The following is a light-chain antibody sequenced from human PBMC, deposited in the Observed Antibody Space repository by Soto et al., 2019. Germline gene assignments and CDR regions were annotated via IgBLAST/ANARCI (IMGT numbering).Light chain of an antibody. J-gene: IGLJ1*01. Sequence: QSVLTQPASVSGSPGQSITISCTGTSSDVGGYYSVSWYQQHPGKAPTLMIYDVTNRPSGVSNRFSGSKSGNTASLTIAGLQAEDEADYYCSSYTRSSPDVFGTGTKVTVL. CDR3: SSYTRSSPDV. CDR1: SSDVGGYYS. V-gene: IGLV2-14*01. CDR2: DVT.